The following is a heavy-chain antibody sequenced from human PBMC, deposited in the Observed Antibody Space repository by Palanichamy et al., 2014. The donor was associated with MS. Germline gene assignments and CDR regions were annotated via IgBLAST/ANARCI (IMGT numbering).Heavy chain of an antibody. CDR3: ARVGPGGSAPSLDY. CDR2: INCNSGGT. V-gene: IGHV1-2*02. D-gene: IGHD3-10*01. J-gene: IGHJ4*02. Sequence: QVHLMQSGAEVKKPGASVKVSCKASGYTFTGYFIHWVRQAPGQGLEWMGWINCNSGGTNYVQKFQGSVTTTRDTSISTAYMELSGLRSDDTAVYYCARVGPGGSAPSLDYWGQGTLVTVSS. CDR1: GYTFTGYF.